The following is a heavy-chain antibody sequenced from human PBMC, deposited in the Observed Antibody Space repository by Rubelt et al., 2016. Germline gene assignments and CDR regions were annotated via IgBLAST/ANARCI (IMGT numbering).Heavy chain of an antibody. Sequence: GGSTYYADSVKGRFTISRDNSKNTLYLQMNSLRAEDTAVYYCAKDRSGPYDILTGYYYYGMDVWGQGTTVTVSS. D-gene: IGHD3-9*01. J-gene: IGHJ6*02. CDR3: AKDRSGPYDILTGYYYYGMDV. V-gene: IGHV3-NL1*01. CDR2: GGST.